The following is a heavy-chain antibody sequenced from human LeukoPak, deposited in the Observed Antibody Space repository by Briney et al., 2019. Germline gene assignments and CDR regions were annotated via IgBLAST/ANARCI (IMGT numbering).Heavy chain of an antibody. CDR3: ARDLPTATTGIIYNYSGMDV. D-gene: IGHD4-17*01. V-gene: IGHV3-66*02. CDR1: GFTVSWNY. J-gene: IGHJ6*02. CDR2: IYRGGSA. Sequence: GGSLRLSCAASGFTVSWNYMNWVRQAPGKGLEWVSVIYRGGSAFYADSVKGRFTISRDNSKNTLSLHMNSLRVEDTGVYYCARDLPTATTGIIYNYSGMDVWGQGTTVTVSS.